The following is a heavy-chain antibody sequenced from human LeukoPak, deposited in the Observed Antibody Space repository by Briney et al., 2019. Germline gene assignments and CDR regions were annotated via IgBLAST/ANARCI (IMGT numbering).Heavy chain of an antibody. CDR3: ARDLRLETTSGS. CDR2: IKNKANSYTT. J-gene: IGHJ5*02. Sequence: GGPLRLSCAASGFTFSDHYMDWVRQAPGKGLEWVGRIKNKANSYTTDYAASVKGRFTISRDDSRNSLYLQMNSLKTEDTAVYSCARDLRLETTSGSWGQGTLVTVSS. V-gene: IGHV3-72*01. CDR1: GFTFSDHY. D-gene: IGHD1-7*01.